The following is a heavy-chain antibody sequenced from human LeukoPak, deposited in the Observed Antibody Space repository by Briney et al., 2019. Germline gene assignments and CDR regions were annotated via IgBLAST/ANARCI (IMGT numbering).Heavy chain of an antibody. Sequence: PSETLSLTCTVSGGSIRNISYYWGWIRQPPGKGLEWIGSILYSGTTTYNPSLRSRATISVDTSKKQFSLKLTSVTAADTAVYYCLRAWGSYRANFDYWGQGTLVTVSS. CDR2: ILYSGTT. CDR1: GGSIRNISYY. J-gene: IGHJ4*02. CDR3: LRAWGSYRANFDY. D-gene: IGHD3-16*02. V-gene: IGHV4-39*01.